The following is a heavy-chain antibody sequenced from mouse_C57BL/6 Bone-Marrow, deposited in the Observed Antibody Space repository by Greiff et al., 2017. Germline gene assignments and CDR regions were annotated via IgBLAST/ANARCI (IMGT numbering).Heavy chain of an antibody. V-gene: IGHV1-81*01. D-gene: IGHD2-12*01. CDR1: GYTFTSYG. J-gene: IGHJ4*01. Sequence: QVQLQQSGAELARPGASVKLSCKASGYTFTSYGISWVKQRTGQGLEWIGEIYPRSGNTYYNEKFKGKATLTADKSSSTAYMELRSLTSEDSAVDFCARRGVELLSYAMDYWGQGTSVTVSS. CDR3: ARRGVELLSYAMDY. CDR2: IYPRSGNT.